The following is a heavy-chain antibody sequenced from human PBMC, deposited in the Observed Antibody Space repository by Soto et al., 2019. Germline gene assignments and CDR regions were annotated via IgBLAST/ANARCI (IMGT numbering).Heavy chain of an antibody. V-gene: IGHV3-23*01. D-gene: IGHD1-26*01. CDR2: ISGGVPNT. Sequence: GGSMRLSCAASGFTFGNYDMTWVRQAPGKGLEWVSAISGGVPNTYYADSVRGRFTISRDNSKNTLYLQMNSLRADDTAVYYWARAPNPFLRSGFELWGQGPMVTV. CDR3: ARAPNPFLRSGFEL. J-gene: IGHJ3*01. CDR1: GFTFGNYD.